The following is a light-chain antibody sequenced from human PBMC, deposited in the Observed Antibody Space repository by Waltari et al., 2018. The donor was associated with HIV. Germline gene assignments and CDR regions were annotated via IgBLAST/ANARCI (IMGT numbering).Light chain of an antibody. CDR3: CAYAGSSTLV. V-gene: IGLV2-23*02. Sequence: QSALTQPAPVSGSPGQSTTISCTGTSSDVGSYNLVSWYQQHPGKAPTLMIYEVSKRPSVVSNRFSGSKAGNTASLTISGLHAEDEAEYYCCAYAGSSTLVFGGGTKLTVV. CDR1: SSDVGSYNL. J-gene: IGLJ2*01. CDR2: EVS.